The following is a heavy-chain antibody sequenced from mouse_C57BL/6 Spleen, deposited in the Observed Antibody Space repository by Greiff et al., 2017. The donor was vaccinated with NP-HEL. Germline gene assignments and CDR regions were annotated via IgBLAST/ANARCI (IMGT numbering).Heavy chain of an antibody. D-gene: IGHD1-1*01. CDR3: ARDGAITTGLDY. V-gene: IGHV3-6*01. CDR1: GYSITSGYY. CDR2: ISYDGSN. J-gene: IGHJ2*01. Sequence: VQLQQSGPGLVKPSQSLSLTCSVPGYSITSGYYWNWIRQFPGNKLEWMGYISYDGSNNYNPSLKNRISITRDTSKNQFFLKLNSVTTEDTATYYCARDGAITTGLDYWGQGTTLTVSS.